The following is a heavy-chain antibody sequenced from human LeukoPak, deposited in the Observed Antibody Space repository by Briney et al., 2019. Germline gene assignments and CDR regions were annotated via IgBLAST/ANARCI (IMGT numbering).Heavy chain of an antibody. CDR2: ISSSSSTI. V-gene: IGHV3-48*01. D-gene: IGHD3-22*01. CDR3: ARDTPWYYYDSSGYRYFDY. CDR1: GFTFRAYS. J-gene: IGHJ4*02. Sequence: GGSLRLSCAASGFTFRAYSMNWVRQAPGEGLEWVSYISSSSSTIYYADSVKGRFTISRDNAKNSLYLQMNSLRAEDTAVYYCARDTPWYYYDSSGYRYFDYWGQGTLVTVSS.